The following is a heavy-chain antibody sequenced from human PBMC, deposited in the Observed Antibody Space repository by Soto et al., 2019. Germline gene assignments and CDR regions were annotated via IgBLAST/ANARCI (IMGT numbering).Heavy chain of an antibody. Sequence: GGSLRLSCAASGFTFSSYAMSWVRQAPGKGLEWVSAVSGGDSSTYYADSVRGRFTISRDNSKNTLNLQMDSLRAEDTAVYYCTSRPGTAVAVLDYWGQGTLVTVSS. J-gene: IGHJ4*02. V-gene: IGHV3-23*01. D-gene: IGHD6-19*01. CDR1: GFTFSSYA. CDR3: TSRPGTAVAVLDY. CDR2: VSGGDSST.